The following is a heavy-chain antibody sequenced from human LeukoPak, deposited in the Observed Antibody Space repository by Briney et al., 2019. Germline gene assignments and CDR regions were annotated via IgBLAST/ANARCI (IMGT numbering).Heavy chain of an antibody. CDR2: INAGNGNT. D-gene: IGHD2-15*01. V-gene: IGHV1-3*01. CDR1: GYTFTSYA. J-gene: IGHJ3*02. CDR3: ARAEDIVVVGDAFDI. Sequence: ASVKASCKASGYTFTSYAMHWVRQAPGQRLEWMGWINAGNGNTKYSQKFQGRVTITRDTSASTAYMELSSLRSEDTAVYYCARAEDIVVVGDAFDIWGQGTMVTVSS.